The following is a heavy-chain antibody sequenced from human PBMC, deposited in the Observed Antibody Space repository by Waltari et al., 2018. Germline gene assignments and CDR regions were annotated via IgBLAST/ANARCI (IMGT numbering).Heavy chain of an antibody. CDR2: INQITGDN. Sequence: QVHLQESGPGLVKPSETLSPTCTVSNVSLNDHYCSWIRQPPRKRMEGIGWINQITGDNNYNPSLESRVIISSDISKNQFSLKLTSVTAADTAIYYCAREGSLYSSTGGWIGPWGQGMLVTVSS. D-gene: IGHD2-2*01. J-gene: IGHJ5*01. CDR3: AREGSLYSSTGGWIGP. V-gene: IGHV4-59*11. CDR1: NVSLNDHY.